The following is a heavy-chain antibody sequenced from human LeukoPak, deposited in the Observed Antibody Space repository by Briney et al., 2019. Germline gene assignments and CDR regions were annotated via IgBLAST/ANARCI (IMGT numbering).Heavy chain of an antibody. Sequence: PGGSLRLSCAASGFTFSSYAMSWVRQAPGKGLEWVSAISGRGGSTYYADSVKGRFTISRDNSKNTLYLQMNSLRAEDTAVYYCAKDQEHCSSTSCYTIYYYYGMDVWGQGTTVTVSS. V-gene: IGHV3-23*01. D-gene: IGHD2-2*02. CDR2: ISGRGGST. CDR3: AKDQEHCSSTSCYTIYYYYGMDV. CDR1: GFTFSSYA. J-gene: IGHJ6*02.